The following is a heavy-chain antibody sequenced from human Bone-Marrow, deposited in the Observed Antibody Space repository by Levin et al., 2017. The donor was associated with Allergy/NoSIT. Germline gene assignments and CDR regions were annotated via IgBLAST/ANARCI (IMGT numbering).Heavy chain of an antibody. D-gene: IGHD2-15*01. J-gene: IGHJ6*03. V-gene: IGHV3-43*01. Sequence: LPGGSLRLSCAASGFTFDDHTMHWVRQAPGNGLEWVSLINWDGERIDYADSVRGRFTISRDNSKNSLYLQMNSLKPDDSALYYCAKGGGTFYYYYYMDVWGKGTTVTVSS. CDR3: AKGGGTFYYYYYMDV. CDR1: GFTFDDHT. CDR2: INWDGERI.